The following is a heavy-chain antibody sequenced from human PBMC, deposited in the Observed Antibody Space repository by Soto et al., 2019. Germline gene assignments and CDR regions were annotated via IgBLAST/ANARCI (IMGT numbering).Heavy chain of an antibody. J-gene: IGHJ4*02. Sequence: ASVKVSCKASGYTFISYYMNWVRQAPGQGLEWMGIIDPSGGRTRYAQKFQGRVTMTRDTSTSTVYMELSSLRSEDTAVYYCARGYCSNGVCYHFDYWGQGTLVTVS. CDR1: GYTFISYY. V-gene: IGHV1-46*03. CDR3: ARGYCSNGVCYHFDY. CDR2: IDPSGGRT. D-gene: IGHD2-8*01.